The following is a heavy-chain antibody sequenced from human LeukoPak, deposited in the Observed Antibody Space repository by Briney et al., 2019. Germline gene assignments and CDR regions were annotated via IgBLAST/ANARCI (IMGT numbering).Heavy chain of an antibody. V-gene: IGHV3-11*01. CDR2: ITSGAGST. CDR3: TKERRGTYYAFGS. CDR1: GFSISDYY. D-gene: IGHD3-16*01. Sequence: GGSLRLSCDASGFSISDYYMSWIRQSPGKGLEWISYITSGAGSTNYADSVKGRFTISRDKAKNSVALQLNSLRAEDTAVYYCTKERRGTYYAFGSWGQGTLVTVSS. J-gene: IGHJ4*02.